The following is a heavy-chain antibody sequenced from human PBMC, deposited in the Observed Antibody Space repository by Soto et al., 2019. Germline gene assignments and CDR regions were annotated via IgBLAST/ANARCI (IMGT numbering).Heavy chain of an antibody. CDR1: GGTFISYA. V-gene: IGHV3-23*01. CDR3: AKHWDPITIFGVAPFDY. CDR2: ISGSGGST. J-gene: IGHJ4*02. D-gene: IGHD3-3*01. Sequence: GGSLRLSCTASGGTFISYAMSWVRQAPGKGLEWVSAISGSGGSTYYADSVKGRFTISRDNSKNTLYLQMNSLRAEDTAVYYCAKHWDPITIFGVAPFDYWGQGTLVTAPQ.